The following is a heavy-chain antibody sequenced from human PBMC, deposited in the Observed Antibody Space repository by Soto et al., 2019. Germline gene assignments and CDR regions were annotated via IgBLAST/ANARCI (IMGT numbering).Heavy chain of an antibody. D-gene: IGHD3-22*01. Sequence: EVQLVESGGGLVQPGRSLRLSCAASGFTFDDYAMHWVRQAPGKVLEWDSGISWNRGSIGYADSVKGRVTISRDNAKNSLYLQMNSLRAEDTALYYCAKDPLIRGVVVISGWFDPWGQGTLVTVSS. CDR1: GFTFDDYA. J-gene: IGHJ5*02. CDR3: AKDPLIRGVVVISGWFDP. CDR2: ISWNRGSI. V-gene: IGHV3-9*01.